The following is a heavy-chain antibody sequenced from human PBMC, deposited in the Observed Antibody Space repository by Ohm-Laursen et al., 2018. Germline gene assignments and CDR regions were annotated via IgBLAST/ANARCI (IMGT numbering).Heavy chain of an antibody. CDR1: GFTFSSYS. CDR2: ISSSSSYI. Sequence: SLRLSCAASGFTFSSYSMNWVRQAPGKGLEWVSSISSSSSYIYYADSVKGRFTISRDNAKNSLYLQMNSLRAEDTAVYYCARERDYYDSSGYYVRDEIDYWGQGTLVTVSS. V-gene: IGHV3-21*01. J-gene: IGHJ4*02. CDR3: ARERDYYDSSGYYVRDEIDY. D-gene: IGHD3-22*01.